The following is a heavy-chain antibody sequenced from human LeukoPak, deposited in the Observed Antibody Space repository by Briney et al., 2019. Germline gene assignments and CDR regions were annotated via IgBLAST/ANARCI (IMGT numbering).Heavy chain of an antibody. V-gene: IGHV1-18*01. Sequence: GESLRISCKASGYTFTSYGISWVRQAPGQGLEWMGWISAYNGSTNYAQKLQGRVTMTTDTSTSTAYMELRSLRSDDTAVYYCARRTTVTIPFGYWGQGTLVTVSS. CDR1: GYTFTSYG. D-gene: IGHD4-11*01. CDR2: ISAYNGST. J-gene: IGHJ4*02. CDR3: ARRTTVTIPFGY.